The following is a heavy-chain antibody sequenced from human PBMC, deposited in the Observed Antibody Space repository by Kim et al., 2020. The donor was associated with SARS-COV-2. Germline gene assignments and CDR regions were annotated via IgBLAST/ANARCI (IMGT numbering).Heavy chain of an antibody. J-gene: IGHJ4*02. CDR1: GGSISRSNYY. CDR3: DSFFKSSGTHSDY. D-gene: IGHD3-10*01. V-gene: IGHV4-39*01. Sequence: SETLSLTCTVSGGSISRSNYYWGWIRQPPGKGLEWIGSIYYSGYTYYNPSLKSRVTISVDTSKNQFSLKLSSVTAADTAVYYCDSFFKSSGTHSDYCGQGTLVTVSS. CDR2: IYYSGYT.